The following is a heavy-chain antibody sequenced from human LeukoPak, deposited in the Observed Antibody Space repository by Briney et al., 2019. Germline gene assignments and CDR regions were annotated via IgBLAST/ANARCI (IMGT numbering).Heavy chain of an antibody. D-gene: IGHD2-15*01. J-gene: IGHJ5*02. Sequence: SETLSLTCIVSGRSISVYYWSWIRHPAGKGLEWIGHMDTSGHTNYNTSLMSRVAMSVDTSKNQFSLRLTSVTAADTAVYYCARHWSHSVAQFGRSYWFDPWGQGTLVTVSS. CDR2: MDTSGHT. CDR3: ARHWSHSVAQFGRSYWFDP. V-gene: IGHV4-4*07. CDR1: GRSISVYY.